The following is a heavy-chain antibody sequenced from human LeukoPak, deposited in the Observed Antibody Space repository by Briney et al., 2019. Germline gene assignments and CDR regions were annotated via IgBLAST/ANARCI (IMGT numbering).Heavy chain of an antibody. V-gene: IGHV5-51*01. Sequence: GEALKIFCQGPAYCITTYWIGWVLQMPGEGLEWMGLIYTGDPETRYSPSFEGHFTTSADQSITTAYLQWSSLKASDTAKYYCVTTLYSGIYGDAFDVWGQGTVVTVSS. D-gene: IGHD1-26*01. CDR3: VTTLYSGIYGDAFDV. CDR1: AYCITTYW. J-gene: IGHJ3*01. CDR2: IYTGDPET.